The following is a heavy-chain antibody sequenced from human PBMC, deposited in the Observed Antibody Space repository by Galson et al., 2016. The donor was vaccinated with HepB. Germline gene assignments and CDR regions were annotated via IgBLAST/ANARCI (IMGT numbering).Heavy chain of an antibody. Sequence: SVKVSCKASGHTFTTYYIHWVRQAPGQGLDWMAVINPTGGTTKYAQRFKGRLRMTWDTSTSTVYLDLSSLTSEDTALYYCATTEFWSGPYYFDSWGQGTLVTVSS. D-gene: IGHD3-3*01. V-gene: IGHV1-46*01. J-gene: IGHJ4*02. CDR3: ATTEFWSGPYYFDS. CDR2: INPTGGTT. CDR1: GHTFTTYY.